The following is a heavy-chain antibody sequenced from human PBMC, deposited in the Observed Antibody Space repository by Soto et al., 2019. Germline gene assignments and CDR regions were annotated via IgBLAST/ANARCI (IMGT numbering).Heavy chain of an antibody. Sequence: QVQLVQSGAEVKKPGASVKVSCKASGYTFTHYGITWVRQAPGQGLEWMGWINSFRGDTNYPQKLQGRLTMTTDTSTNTVYMELRNLRSDDTAVYYCARDLHSGGKYWYFDIWGRGTLVTVSS. CDR2: INSFRGDT. CDR1: GYTFTHYG. CDR3: ARDLHSGGKYWYFDI. J-gene: IGHJ2*01. D-gene: IGHD2-15*01. V-gene: IGHV1-18*01.